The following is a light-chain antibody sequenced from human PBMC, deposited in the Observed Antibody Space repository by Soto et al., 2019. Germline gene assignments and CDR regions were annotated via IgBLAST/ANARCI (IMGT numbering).Light chain of an antibody. CDR2: AAS. CDR1: QSISSY. Sequence: DIQMTQSPSSLSASVGDRVTITCRASQSISSYLNWYQQKPGKAPKLLIYAASSLQSGVPSRFSGSGSGTDFTLTISSLQPDDFATYYCQQYMSYSFGQGTKVAIK. V-gene: IGKV1-39*01. CDR3: QQYMSYS. J-gene: IGKJ1*01.